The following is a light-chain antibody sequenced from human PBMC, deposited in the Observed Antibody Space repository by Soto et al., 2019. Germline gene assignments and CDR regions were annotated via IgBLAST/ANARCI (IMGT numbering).Light chain of an antibody. CDR1: QSVSSSY. V-gene: IGKV3-20*01. CDR3: QQYGSSPRT. Sequence: EIVLTQSPGTLSLSPGERATLSCRASQSVSSSYLAWYQQKPGQAPRLLIYGPSSRATGIPDRFSGSGSGTDFTLTISRLEPEDFAVYYCQQYGSSPRTFGGGTKVEIK. CDR2: GPS. J-gene: IGKJ4*01.